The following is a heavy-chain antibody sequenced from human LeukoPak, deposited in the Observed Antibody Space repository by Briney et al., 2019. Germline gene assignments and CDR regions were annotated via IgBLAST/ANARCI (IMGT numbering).Heavy chain of an antibody. CDR3: ARRGIAAAANRGGGYYFDY. CDR2: TYYRSKWYN. CDR1: GDSVSSNSAA. Sequence: SQTLSLTCAISGDSVSSNSAAWNWIRQSPSRGLEWLGRTYYRSKWYNDYAVSVKSRITINPDTSKNQFSLQLNSVTPEDTAVYSCARRGIAAAANRGGGYYFDYWGQGTLVTVSS. V-gene: IGHV6-1*01. J-gene: IGHJ4*02. D-gene: IGHD6-13*01.